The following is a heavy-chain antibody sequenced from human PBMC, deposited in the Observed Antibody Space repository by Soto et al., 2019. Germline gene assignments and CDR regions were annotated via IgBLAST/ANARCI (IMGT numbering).Heavy chain of an antibody. CDR2: IYHSGST. CDR3: ARRTRGASGIFDY. V-gene: IGHV4-30-2*02. CDR1: CGSLSRGGFP. D-gene: IGHD3-16*01. Sequence: ASETLSLTCAVSCGSLSRGGFPLSWVRPARGKGREWIGKIYHSGSTNYNPSIKSRVTISVDKSKNQFSLRLSSVIAADTAVYYCARRTRGASGIFDYWGQGTLVTVSS. J-gene: IGHJ4*02.